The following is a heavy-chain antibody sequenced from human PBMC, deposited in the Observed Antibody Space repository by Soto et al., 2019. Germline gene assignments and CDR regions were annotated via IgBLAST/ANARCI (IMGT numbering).Heavy chain of an antibody. CDR2: ISNDGSNK. D-gene: IGHD2-15*01. CDR1: GFTFNNYG. CDR3: TKDGRFDSDGSLYYYYYGMDV. J-gene: IGHJ6*02. V-gene: IGHV3-30*18. Sequence: GGSLRLSCAASGFTFNNYGMNWVRQAPGKGLEWVAIISNDGSNKYYIESVRGRFTISGDNSKNMLFLQMNSLRVEDTAVYFCTKDGRFDSDGSLYYYYYGMDVWGQGTTVTVSS.